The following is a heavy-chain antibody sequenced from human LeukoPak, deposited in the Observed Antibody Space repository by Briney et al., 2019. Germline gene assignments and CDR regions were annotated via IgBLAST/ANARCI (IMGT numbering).Heavy chain of an antibody. CDR2: ISGSGGST. CDR3: AKDGTYYDFWSGYFDY. CDR1: GFTFHNNG. J-gene: IGHJ4*02. V-gene: IGHV3-23*01. Sequence: GGSLRLSCAASGFTFHNNGMSWVRQAPGKGLEWVSAISGSGGSTYYADSVKGRFTISRDNSKNTLYLQMNSLRAEDTAVYYCAKDGTYYDFWSGYFDYWGQGTLVTVSS. D-gene: IGHD3-3*01.